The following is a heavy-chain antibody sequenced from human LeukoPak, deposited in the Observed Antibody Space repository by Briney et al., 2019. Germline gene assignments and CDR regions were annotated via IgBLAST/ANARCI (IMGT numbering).Heavy chain of an antibody. D-gene: IGHD6-13*01. J-gene: IGHJ4*02. CDR2: ISYDGSNK. Sequence: GRSLRLSCAASGFTFSSYAMHWVRQAPGKGLEWVAVISYDGSNKYYADSVKGRFTISRDNSRNTLYLQMNSLRAEDTAVYYCARANSEYSSSWYRTTSEAYYFDYWGQGTLVTVSS. CDR3: ARANSEYSSSWYRTTSEAYYFDY. CDR1: GFTFSSYA. V-gene: IGHV3-30*04.